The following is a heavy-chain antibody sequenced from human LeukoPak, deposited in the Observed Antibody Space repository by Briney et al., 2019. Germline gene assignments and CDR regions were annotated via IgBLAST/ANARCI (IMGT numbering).Heavy chain of an antibody. V-gene: IGHV5-51*01. CDR3: ARRDSNSWSGGWFDP. CDR1: GYSFTNYW. Sequence: GESLKISCKGSGYSFTNYWIAWVRPMPGKGLEWMGVIYPGDSDSRYSPSFQGQVTISADKSISTAYLQWSSLRASDTAMYYCARRDSNSWSGGWFDPWGQGTLVTVSS. D-gene: IGHD3-10*01. CDR2: IYPGDSDS. J-gene: IGHJ5*02.